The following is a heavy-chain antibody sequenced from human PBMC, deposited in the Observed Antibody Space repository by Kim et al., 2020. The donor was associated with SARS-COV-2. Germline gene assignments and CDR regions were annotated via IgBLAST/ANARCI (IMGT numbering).Heavy chain of an antibody. CDR3: ARDYYDFWSGYYIFDY. V-gene: IGHV1-18*01. J-gene: IGHJ4*02. CDR1: GYTFTRYG. Sequence: ASVKVSCKASGYTFTRYGISWVRQAPGQGLEWMGWISAYNGNTNYAQKLQGRVTMTTDTSTSTAYMELRSLRSDDTAVYYCARDYYDFWSGYYIFDYWGQGTLVTVSS. CDR2: ISAYNGNT. D-gene: IGHD3-3*01.